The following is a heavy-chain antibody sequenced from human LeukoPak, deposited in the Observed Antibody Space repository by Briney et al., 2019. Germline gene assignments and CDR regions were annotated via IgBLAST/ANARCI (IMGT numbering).Heavy chain of an antibody. CDR2: ISYDGSNK. CDR1: GFTFSSYG. V-gene: IGHV3-30*18. D-gene: IGHD2-2*01. Sequence: PGGSLRLSCAASGFTFSSYGMHWVRQAPGKGLEWVAVISYDGSNKYYADSVKGRFTISRDNSKNTLYLQMNSLRAEDTAVYYCAKGLRDIVVVPAAEFYYYYMDVWGKGTTVTVSS. CDR3: AKGLRDIVVVPAAEFYYYYMDV. J-gene: IGHJ6*03.